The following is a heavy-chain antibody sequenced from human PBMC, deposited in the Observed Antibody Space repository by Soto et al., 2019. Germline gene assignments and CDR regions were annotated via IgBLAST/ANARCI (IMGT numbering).Heavy chain of an antibody. CDR3: ARDGYYGSGSYYRYYYYGMDV. D-gene: IGHD3-10*01. Sequence: PGGSLRLSCAASGFTFSSYAMHWVRQAPGKGLEWVAVISYDGSNKCYADSVKGRFTISRDNSKNTLYLQMNSLRAEDTAVYYCARDGYYGSGSYYRYYYYGMDVWGQGTTVTVSS. CDR2: ISYDGSNK. J-gene: IGHJ6*02. CDR1: GFTFSSYA. V-gene: IGHV3-30-3*01.